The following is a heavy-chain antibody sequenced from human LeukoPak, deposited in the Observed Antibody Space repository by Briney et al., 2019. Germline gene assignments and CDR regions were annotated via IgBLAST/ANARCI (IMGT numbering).Heavy chain of an antibody. D-gene: IGHD2-2*02. Sequence: ASVKVSCKASGYTFTSYGISWVRQAPGQGLEWMGWISAYNGNTNYAQKLQGRVTMTTDTSTSTAYMELRSLRSDDTAVYYCARDFIVVVPDAIVWFDPWGQGTLVTVSS. CDR2: ISAYNGNT. J-gene: IGHJ5*02. V-gene: IGHV1-18*01. CDR1: GYTFTSYG. CDR3: ARDFIVVVPDAIVWFDP.